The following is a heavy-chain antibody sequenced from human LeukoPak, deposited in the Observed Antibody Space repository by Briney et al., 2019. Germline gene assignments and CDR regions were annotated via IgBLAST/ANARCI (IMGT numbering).Heavy chain of an antibody. Sequence: SETLSLTCAVYGGSFSGYYWSWIRQPPGKGLEWIGEINHSGSTNYNPSLKSRVTISVDTSKNQFSLKLSSVTAADTAVYYCARGGLRHIPGFFFDYWGQGTLVTVSS. V-gene: IGHV4-34*01. D-gene: IGHD2-21*01. CDR2: INHSGST. CDR3: ARGGLRHIPGFFFDY. J-gene: IGHJ4*02. CDR1: GGSFSGYY.